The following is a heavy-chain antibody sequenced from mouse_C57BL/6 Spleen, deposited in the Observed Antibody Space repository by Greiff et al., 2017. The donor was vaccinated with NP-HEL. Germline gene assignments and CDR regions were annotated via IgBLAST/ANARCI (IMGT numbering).Heavy chain of an antibody. Sequence: QVQLQQPGAELVRPGTSVKLSCKASGYTFTSYWMHWVKQRPGQGLEWIGVIDPSASYTNYNQKFKGKATLTVDTSYSTAYMQLSSLTSEDSAVYYCARPSYGNLGYFDYWGQGTTLTVSS. D-gene: IGHD2-1*01. J-gene: IGHJ2*01. CDR2: IDPSASYT. V-gene: IGHV1-59*01. CDR3: ARPSYGNLGYFDY. CDR1: GYTFTSYW.